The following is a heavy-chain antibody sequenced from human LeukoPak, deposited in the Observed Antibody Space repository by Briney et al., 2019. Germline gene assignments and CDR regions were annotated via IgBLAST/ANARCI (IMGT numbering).Heavy chain of an antibody. V-gene: IGHV1-24*01. Sequence: ASVKVSCKVSGYTLTELSMHWVRQAPGKGLEWMGGFDPEDGETIYAQKFQGRVTMTEDTSTDTAYMELSSLRSEDTAVYYCATSTIYGVDSPDAFDIWGQGTMVTVSS. D-gene: IGHD4-17*01. J-gene: IGHJ3*02. CDR2: FDPEDGET. CDR1: GYTLTELS. CDR3: ATSTIYGVDSPDAFDI.